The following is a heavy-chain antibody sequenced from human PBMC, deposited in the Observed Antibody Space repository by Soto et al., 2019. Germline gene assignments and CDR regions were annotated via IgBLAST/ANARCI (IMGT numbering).Heavy chain of an antibody. CDR1: EYTFTRFY. CDR2: INPTSGST. CDR3: SSGGTISPRREDSFAF. J-gene: IGHJ4*01. D-gene: IGHD1-26*01. Sequence: ASVKVSCKASEYTFTRFYMHWVRQAPGQGLEWMAVINPTSGSTSYAQKFQGRVTMTTDTSTSTAYMELSNLRSEDTAIYFCSSGGTISPRREDSFAFWSHGTLVTVSS. V-gene: IGHV1-46*03.